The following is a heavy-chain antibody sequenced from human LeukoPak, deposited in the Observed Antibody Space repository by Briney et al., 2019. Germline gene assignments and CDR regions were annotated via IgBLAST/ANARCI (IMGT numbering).Heavy chain of an antibody. CDR2: IYYSGSS. CDR1: GGSISTYY. D-gene: IGHD3-22*01. J-gene: IGHJ4*02. V-gene: IGHV4-59*01. Sequence: SETLSLTCTVSGGSISTYYWNWIRQPPGKGLEWIGNIYYSGSSNYNPSLKSRVTMSIDTSKNQFSLKLTSVTAADTAVYYCARAGYYYDSLDYWGQGSLVTVSS. CDR3: ARAGYYYDSLDY.